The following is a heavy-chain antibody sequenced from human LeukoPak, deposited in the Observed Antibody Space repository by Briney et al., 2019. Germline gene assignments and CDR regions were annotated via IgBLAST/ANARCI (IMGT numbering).Heavy chain of an antibody. CDR3: ARDGPVACSSTSCYADYFDY. V-gene: IGHV3-48*03. CDR1: GFTFSSYE. Sequence: GGSLRLSCAASGFTFSSYEMNWVRQAPGKGQEWVSYISSSGSTIYYADSVKGRFTISRDNAKNSLYLQMNSLRAEDTAVYYCARDGPVACSSTSCYADYFDYWGQGTLVTVSS. D-gene: IGHD2-2*01. J-gene: IGHJ4*02. CDR2: ISSSGSTI.